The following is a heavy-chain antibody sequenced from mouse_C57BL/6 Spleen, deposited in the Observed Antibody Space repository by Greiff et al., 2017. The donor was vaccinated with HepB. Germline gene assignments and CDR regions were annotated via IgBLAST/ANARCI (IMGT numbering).Heavy chain of an antibody. D-gene: IGHD1-1*01. V-gene: IGHV5-9-1*02. CDR1: GSTFSSYA. J-gene: IGHJ2*01. CDR2: ISSGGDYI. Sequence: EVQLVESGEGLVKPGGSLKLSCAASGSTFSSYAMSWVRQTPEKRLEWVAYISSGGDYIYYADTVKGRFTISRDNARNTLYLQMSSLKSEDTAMYYCTRNYYGSRNYFDYWGQGTTLTVSS. CDR3: TRNYYGSRNYFDY.